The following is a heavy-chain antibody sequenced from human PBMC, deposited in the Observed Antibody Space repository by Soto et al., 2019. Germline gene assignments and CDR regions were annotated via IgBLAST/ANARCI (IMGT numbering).Heavy chain of an antibody. Sequence: QVQLVQSGAEVKKPGSSVKVSRKASGGTFSSYAISWVRQAPGQGLEWMGGIIPIFGTANYAQKFKGRVTITADESTSTAYMELSSLRSEDTAVYYCARAATVDYYYYYGMDVWGQGTTVTVSS. V-gene: IGHV1-69*01. D-gene: IGHD4-17*01. CDR1: GGTFSSYA. J-gene: IGHJ6*02. CDR3: ARAATVDYYYYYGMDV. CDR2: IIPIFGTA.